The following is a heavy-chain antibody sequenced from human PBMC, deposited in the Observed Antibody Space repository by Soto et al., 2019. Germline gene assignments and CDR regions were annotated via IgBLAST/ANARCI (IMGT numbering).Heavy chain of an antibody. D-gene: IGHD3-22*01. CDR1: GFTFSSYG. J-gene: IGHJ4*02. Sequence: GGSLRLSCAASGFTFSSYGMHWVRQAPGKGLEWVAVISYDGSNKYYADSVKGRFTISRDNSKDTLYLQMNSLRAEDTAVYYCAKDYKIGGSQYDSTGFPLDHWGQGTQVTVSS. V-gene: IGHV3-30*18. CDR3: AKDYKIGGSQYDSTGFPLDH. CDR2: ISYDGSNK.